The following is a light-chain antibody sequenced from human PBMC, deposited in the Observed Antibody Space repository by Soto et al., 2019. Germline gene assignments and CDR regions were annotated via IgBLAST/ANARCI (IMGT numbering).Light chain of an antibody. CDR3: QTYATGIAV. Sequence: QAVVTQSPSASASLGASVKLTCTLSSGHSSDAIAWHQQQPEKGPRFLMNLNSDGSHTKGDGIPDRFSGSSSGAERYLTISGLQSEDEADYYCQTYATGIAVFGGGTQLTVL. CDR1: SGHSSDA. V-gene: IGLV4-69*01. J-gene: IGLJ2*01. CDR2: LNSDGSH.